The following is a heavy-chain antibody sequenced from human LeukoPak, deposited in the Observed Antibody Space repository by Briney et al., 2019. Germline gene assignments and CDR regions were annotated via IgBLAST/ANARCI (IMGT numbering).Heavy chain of an antibody. J-gene: IGHJ4*02. CDR3: ARGRDCSGGSCFSGLDY. Sequence: PSETLSLTCTASGGSISSYCWRWIRQPPGKGLEWIGDIYYGGSTNYNPSLKSRVIISVDTSKNQFSQKLISVTTADTAVYYSARGRDCSGGSCFSGLDYWCQQTLVTVSS. CDR1: GGSISSYC. D-gene: IGHD2-15*01. CDR2: IYYGGST. V-gene: IGHV4-59*01.